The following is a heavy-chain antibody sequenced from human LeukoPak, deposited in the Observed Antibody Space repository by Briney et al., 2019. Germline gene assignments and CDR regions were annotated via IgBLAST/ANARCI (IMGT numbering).Heavy chain of an antibody. Sequence: PGGSLRLSCAASGFTFSSYAMSWVRQAPGKGLEWVSGISGSGGGTYYADSVKGRFTISRDNSKNTLYLQMNSLRTEDTAVYYCARSKGSGSYYSYDYWGQGTLVTVSS. CDR3: ARSKGSGSYYSYDY. D-gene: IGHD3-10*01. V-gene: IGHV3-23*01. J-gene: IGHJ4*02. CDR1: GFTFSSYA. CDR2: ISGSGGGT.